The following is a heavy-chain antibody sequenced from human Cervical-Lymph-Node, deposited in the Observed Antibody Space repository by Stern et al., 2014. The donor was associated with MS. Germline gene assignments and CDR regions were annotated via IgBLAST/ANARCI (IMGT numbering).Heavy chain of an antibody. V-gene: IGHV1-69*01. D-gene: IGHD3-22*01. CDR3: ARDYYDSSGYSVDAFDI. CDR1: GGTFSSYA. Sequence: QMQLVQSGAEVKKPGSSVKVSCKASGGTFSSYAISWVRQAPGQGLEWMGGIIPIFGTANYAQKFQGRVTITADESTSTAYMELSSLRSEDTAVYYCARDYYDSSGYSVDAFDIWGQGTMVTVSS. J-gene: IGHJ3*02. CDR2: IIPIFGTA.